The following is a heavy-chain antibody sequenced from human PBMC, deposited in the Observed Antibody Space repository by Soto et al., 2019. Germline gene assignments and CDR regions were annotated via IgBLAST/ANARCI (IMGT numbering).Heavy chain of an antibody. J-gene: IGHJ4*02. V-gene: IGHV4-59*12. CDR1: GGSISSYY. CDR3: ARGPHFY. D-gene: IGHD3-3*02. CDR2: IYHSGST. Sequence: PSETLSLTCTVSGGSISSYYWSWIRQPPGKGLEWIGYIYHSGSTYYNPSLKSRVTISVDRSKNQFSLKLSSVTAADTAVYYCARGPHFYWGQGTLVTVSS.